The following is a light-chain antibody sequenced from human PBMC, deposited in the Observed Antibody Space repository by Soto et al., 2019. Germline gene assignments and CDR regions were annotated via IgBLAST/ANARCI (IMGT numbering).Light chain of an antibody. CDR3: SSYTSTNTWV. J-gene: IGLJ3*02. V-gene: IGLV2-14*01. CDR2: EVS. Sequence: QSALTQPASVSGSPGQSITISCTGSGGDVGAYDYVSWYQQYSDKAPKFMIFEVSNRPSGVSNRFSGSKSGNTASLTISGLQAEDEADYYCSSYTSTNTWVFGGGTKLTVL. CDR1: GGDVGAYDY.